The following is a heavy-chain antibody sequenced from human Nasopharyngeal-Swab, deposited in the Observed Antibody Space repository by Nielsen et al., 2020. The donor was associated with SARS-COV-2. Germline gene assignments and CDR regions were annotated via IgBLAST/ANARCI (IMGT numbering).Heavy chain of an antibody. CDR1: GFTFSSYA. J-gene: IGHJ4*02. Sequence: GESLKISCAASGFTFSSYAMSWVRQAPGKGLEWVSVIYSGGSSTYYADSVKGQFTISRDNSKNTLYLQMNSLRAEDTAVYYCAKDRGGATVYWGQGTLVTVSS. CDR3: AKDRGGATVY. CDR2: IYSGGSST. V-gene: IGHV3-23*03. D-gene: IGHD1-26*01.